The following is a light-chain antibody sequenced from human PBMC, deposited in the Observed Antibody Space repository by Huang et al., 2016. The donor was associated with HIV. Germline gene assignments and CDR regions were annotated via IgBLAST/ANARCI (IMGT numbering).Light chain of an antibody. CDR2: GAS. Sequence: EIVLTQSPGTLSLSPGERATLSCRASQRISSSFLAWYQQTRGQTPRLLIYGASNRATGLPDRFRGSGSGTDFTLTISRLEAEDFAVYYCQHYGSPPWTFGQGTKVEIK. CDR1: QRISSSF. CDR3: QHYGSPPWT. J-gene: IGKJ1*01. V-gene: IGKV3-20*01.